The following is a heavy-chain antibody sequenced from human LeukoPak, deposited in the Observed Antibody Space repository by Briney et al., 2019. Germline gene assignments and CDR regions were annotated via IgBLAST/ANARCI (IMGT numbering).Heavy chain of an antibody. V-gene: IGHV3-7*04. CDR1: GFTFANYY. CDR3: VRDGSGSDFSLDY. D-gene: IGHD3-10*01. CDR2: IRHDGSDV. Sequence: GGSLRLSCVGSGFTFANYYMSFVRQAPGKGLEWVADIRHDGSDVYNVDSVRGRFTISRDNAKNSVFLQMNSLKDEDTAVDYCVRDGSGSDFSLDYWGQGTLVTVSS. J-gene: IGHJ4*02.